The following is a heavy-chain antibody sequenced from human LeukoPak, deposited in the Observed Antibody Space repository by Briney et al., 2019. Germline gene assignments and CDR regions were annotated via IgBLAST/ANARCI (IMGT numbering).Heavy chain of an antibody. CDR2: ISGSGGRT. Sequence: GGSLRLPCAASGFTFSAYTMNWVRQAPGKGLEWASTISGSGGRTYYADSVKGRFNISRDNSKNTLGLQMNSLRVEDAAVYYCARSRWELPSDAFDIWGQGTMVTVSS. CDR1: GFTFSAYT. J-gene: IGHJ3*02. D-gene: IGHD1-26*01. V-gene: IGHV3-23*01. CDR3: ARSRWELPSDAFDI.